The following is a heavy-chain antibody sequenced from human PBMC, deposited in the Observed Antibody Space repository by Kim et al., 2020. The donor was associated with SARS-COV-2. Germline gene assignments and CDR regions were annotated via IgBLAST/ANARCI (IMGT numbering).Heavy chain of an antibody. J-gene: IGHJ4*02. V-gene: IGHV1-2*02. Sequence: YAQKFQGRVTMTRDTSISTAYMELSRLRSDDTAVYYCATSAARLSAHFDYWGQGTLVTVSS. CDR3: ATSAARLSAHFDY. D-gene: IGHD2-2*01.